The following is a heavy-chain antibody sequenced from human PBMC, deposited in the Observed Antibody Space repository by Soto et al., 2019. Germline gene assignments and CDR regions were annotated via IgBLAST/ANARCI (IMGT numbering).Heavy chain of an antibody. CDR3: VREGGSLAFDS. CDR1: GLTFSTDE. V-gene: IGHV3-48*03. Sequence: EVQLVASGGDLVPPGGSLRLSCAVSGLTFSTDEMNWVRQAPGTGLEWLAYISYTSTTIKYADSVKGRFAVSRDNAKKSLYLQMNNLRVEDTAIYYCVREGGSLAFDSWGQGTLVTVSS. CDR2: ISYTSTTI. J-gene: IGHJ4*02. D-gene: IGHD1-1*01.